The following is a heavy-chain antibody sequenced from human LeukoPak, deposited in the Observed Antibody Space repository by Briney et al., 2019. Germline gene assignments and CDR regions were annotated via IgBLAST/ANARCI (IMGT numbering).Heavy chain of an antibody. V-gene: IGHV1-69*05. CDR1: GGTFGSYA. D-gene: IGHD5-12*01. J-gene: IGHJ6*03. CDR2: IIPIFGTA. CDR3: ARVATISSRYYYYMDV. Sequence: GASVKVSCKASGGTFGSYAISWVQQTPRQGLEWMGGIIPIFGTANYAQKFQGRVTITTDESTSTAYMELSSLRSEDTAVYYCARVATISSRYYYYMDVWGKGTTVTVSS.